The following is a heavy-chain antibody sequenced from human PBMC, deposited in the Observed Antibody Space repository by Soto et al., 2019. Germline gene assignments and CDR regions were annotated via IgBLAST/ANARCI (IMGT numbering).Heavy chain of an antibody. CDR1: GGSISSYY. V-gene: IGHV4-59*01. J-gene: IGHJ4*02. CDR2: IYYSGST. CDR3: ARDHSGGSNLDY. D-gene: IGHD2-15*01. Sequence: SETLSLTCTVSGGSISSYYWSWIRQPPGKGLEWIGYIYYSGSTNYNPSLKSRVTISVDTSKNQFSLKLSSVTAADTAVYYCARDHSGGSNLDYWGQGTLVTVSS.